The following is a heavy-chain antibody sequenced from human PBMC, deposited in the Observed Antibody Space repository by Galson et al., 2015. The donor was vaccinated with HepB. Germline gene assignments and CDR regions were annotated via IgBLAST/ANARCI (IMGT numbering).Heavy chain of an antibody. J-gene: IGHJ4*02. Sequence: SVKVSCKASGYTFTSYGISWVRQAPGQGLEWMGWISAYNGNTNYAQKLQGRVTMTTDTSTSTAYMELRSLRSDDTAVYYCARFYCSSTSCLPFDYWGQGTLVTVSS. CDR2: ISAYNGNT. V-gene: IGHV1-18*01. CDR3: ARFYCSSTSCLPFDY. D-gene: IGHD2-2*01. CDR1: GYTFTSYG.